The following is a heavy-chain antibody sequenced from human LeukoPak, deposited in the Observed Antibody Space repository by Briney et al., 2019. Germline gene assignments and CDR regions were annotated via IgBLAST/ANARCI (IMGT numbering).Heavy chain of an antibody. CDR1: GFTFSSYA. D-gene: IGHD1-14*01. Sequence: GGSLRLSCAASGFTFSSYAMHWVRQAPGKGLEWVAVISYDGGNKYYADSVKGRFTISRDNSKNTLYLQMNSLRAEDTAVYYCARGGARSGKAFDIWGQGTMVTVSS. V-gene: IGHV3-30*04. CDR2: ISYDGGNK. J-gene: IGHJ3*02. CDR3: ARGGARSGKAFDI.